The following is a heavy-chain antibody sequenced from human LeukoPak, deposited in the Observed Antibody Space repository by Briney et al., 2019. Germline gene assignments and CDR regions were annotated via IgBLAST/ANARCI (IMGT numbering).Heavy chain of an antibody. CDR1: GFTFTNYV. CDR3: ARDLPQIEY. V-gene: IGHV3-23*01. Sequence: GGSLRLSCAASGFTFTNYVMSWVRQAPGKGLEWVSGISGSGGRTFYADSVKGRFSISRDNSKNTLSLQMNSLRADDTAVYYCARDLPQIEYWGQGTLVTVSS. D-gene: IGHD3-22*01. J-gene: IGHJ4*02. CDR2: ISGSGGRT.